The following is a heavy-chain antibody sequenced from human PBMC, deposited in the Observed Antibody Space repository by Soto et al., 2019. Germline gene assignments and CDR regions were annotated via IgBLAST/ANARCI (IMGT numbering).Heavy chain of an antibody. CDR2: IIPILGIA. J-gene: IGHJ3*02. CDR3: AREREQREHIVVVPAAPGSAFDI. V-gene: IGHV1-69*08. D-gene: IGHD2-2*01. Sequence: QVQLVQSGAEVKKPGSSVKVSCKASGGTFSSYTISWVRQAPGQGLEWMGRIIPILGIANYAQKFQGRVTITADKSTSTADRELSSLRSEDTAVYYCAREREQREHIVVVPAAPGSAFDIWGEGTMVAVSS. CDR1: GGTFSSYT.